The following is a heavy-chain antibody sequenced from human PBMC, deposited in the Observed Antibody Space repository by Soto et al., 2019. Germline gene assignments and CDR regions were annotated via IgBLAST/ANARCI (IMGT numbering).Heavy chain of an antibody. D-gene: IGHD6-19*01. V-gene: IGHV3-23*01. CDR3: AKLGIAVAGTSAGSFDP. CDR1: GFTFSSYA. CDR2: ISGSGGST. Sequence: GGSLRLSCAASGFTFSSYAMSWVRQAPGKGLEWVSAISGSGGSTYYADSVKGRFTISRDNSKNTLYLQMNSLRAEDTAVYYCAKLGIAVAGTSAGSFDPWGQGTLVTVSS. J-gene: IGHJ5*02.